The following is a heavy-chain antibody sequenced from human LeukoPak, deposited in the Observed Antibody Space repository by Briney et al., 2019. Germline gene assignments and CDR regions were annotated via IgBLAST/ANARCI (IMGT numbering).Heavy chain of an antibody. CDR2: IYYSGST. V-gene: IGHV4-61*05. D-gene: IGHD5-24*01. J-gene: IGHJ5*02. CDR3: ARGDNWFDP. CDR1: GGSISSSSYY. Sequence: PSETLSLTCTVSGGSISSSSYYWGWIRQPPGKGLEWIGYIYYSGSTNYNPSLKSRVTISVVTSKNQFSLKLSSVTAADTAVYYCARGDNWFDPWGQGTLVTVSS.